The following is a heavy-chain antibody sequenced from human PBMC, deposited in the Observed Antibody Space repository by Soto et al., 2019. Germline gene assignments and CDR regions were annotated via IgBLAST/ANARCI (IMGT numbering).Heavy chain of an antibody. D-gene: IGHD3-10*01. J-gene: IGHJ6*02. V-gene: IGHV3-23*01. CDR2: ISGSGGST. Sequence: EVQLLESGGGLVQPGGSLRLSCAASGFTFSSYAMSWVRQAPGKGLEWVSAISGSGGSTYYADSVKGRFTISRDNSKNTLYLQMNSLRAEDTAVYYCAKDQGLGSYYPRESYGMDVWGQGTTVTVSS. CDR3: AKDQGLGSYYPRESYGMDV. CDR1: GFTFSSYA.